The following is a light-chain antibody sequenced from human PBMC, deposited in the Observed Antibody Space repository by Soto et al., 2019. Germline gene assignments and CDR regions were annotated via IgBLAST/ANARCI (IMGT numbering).Light chain of an antibody. CDR1: QSLSSSF. V-gene: IGKV3-20*01. CDR3: LQYASPLYT. J-gene: IGKJ2*01. CDR2: GAS. Sequence: VLTQSPGTLSLSPGERATLSCRASQSLSSSFLAWYQKKPGLAPRLLLYGASNRATGTPDRFIGSGSGTDFPLSISRLEPEDFAVSFCLQYASPLYTFGQGTKLQIK.